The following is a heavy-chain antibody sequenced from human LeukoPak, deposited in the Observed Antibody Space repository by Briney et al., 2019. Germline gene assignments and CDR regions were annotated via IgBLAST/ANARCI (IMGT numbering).Heavy chain of an antibody. CDR2: IVVGSGNT. CDR1: GFTFTGSA. CDR3: AADPAPVTTLGMDV. J-gene: IGHJ6*02. D-gene: IGHD4-17*01. V-gene: IGHV1-58*02. Sequence: GASVKVSCKASGFTFTGSAMQWVRQARGQRLEWIGWIVVGSGNTNYAQKFQERVTITRDMSTSTAYMELSSLRSEDTAVYYCAADPAPVTTLGMDVWGQGTTVTVSS.